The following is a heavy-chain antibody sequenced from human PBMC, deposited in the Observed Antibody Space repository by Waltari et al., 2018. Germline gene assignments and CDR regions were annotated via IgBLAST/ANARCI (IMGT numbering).Heavy chain of an antibody. J-gene: IGHJ6*02. Sequence: EIQLVQSGGGLAQPGGSVRLSCVATGFRIVDYSLNWVRQAPGKGLEWVSYITGSSRTKYYADSVRGRFTISRDNAKNSLYLQMNSLRGEDTAVYYCARPVRISGNYGLDVWGQGTTVIVSS. CDR3: ARPVRISGNYGLDV. CDR1: GFRIVDYS. V-gene: IGHV3-48*01. CDR2: ITGSSRTK.